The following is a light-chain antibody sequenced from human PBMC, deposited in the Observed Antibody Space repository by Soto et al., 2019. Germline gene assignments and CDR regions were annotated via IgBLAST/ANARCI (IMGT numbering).Light chain of an antibody. CDR2: EVS. CDR3: SSYTTRSTPYV. J-gene: IGLJ1*01. Sequence: QSALTQPASVSGSPGQSITISCTGTDSDVGGYNYVSWYQQHPGKAPKLIIYEVSNRPSGVSTRFSGSKSGNTASLTISGLQAEDEADYYCSSYTTRSTPYVFGTGTKVTVL. CDR1: DSDVGGYNY. V-gene: IGLV2-14*01.